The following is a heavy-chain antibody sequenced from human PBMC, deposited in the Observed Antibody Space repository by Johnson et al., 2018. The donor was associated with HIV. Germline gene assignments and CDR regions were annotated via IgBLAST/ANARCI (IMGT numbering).Heavy chain of an antibody. J-gene: IGHJ3*02. V-gene: IGHV3-9*01. CDR3: AKATGLEDAFDI. CDR2: ISWNSGSI. CDR1: GFTFDDYA. Sequence: VQLVESGGGVVQPGRSLRLSCAASGFTFDDYAMHWVRQAPGKGLEWVSGISWNSGSIGYADSVKGRFTISRDNAKNSLYLQMNSLRAEDTALYYCAKATGLEDAFDIWCQGTMVTVSS. D-gene: IGHD3-10*01.